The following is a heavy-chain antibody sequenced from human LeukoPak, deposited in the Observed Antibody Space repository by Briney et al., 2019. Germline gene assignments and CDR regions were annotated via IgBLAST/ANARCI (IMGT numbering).Heavy chain of an antibody. CDR1: GYSFTSYW. J-gene: IGHJ6*03. CDR2: IYPGDSDT. CDR3: ARRPMGGPHYYYMDV. D-gene: IGHD3-16*01. V-gene: IGHV5-51*01. Sequence: KRGESLQISCKGSGYSFTSYWIGWVRQMPGKGLEWMGIIYPGDSDTRYSPSFQGQVTISADKSISTAYLQWSSLKASDTAMYYCARRPMGGPHYYYMDVWGKGTTVTVSS.